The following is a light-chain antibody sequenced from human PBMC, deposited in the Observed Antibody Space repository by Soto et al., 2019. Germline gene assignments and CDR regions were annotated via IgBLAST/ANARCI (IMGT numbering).Light chain of an antibody. Sequence: QPVLTQPPSTSGTPGQRVTISCSGSSSNIGSRSVNWYQHLPGSAPKLLIYSNNQRPSGVPERFSGSKSGTSASLAVSGLQSEDEADYYCAAWDGSLNGYVFGAGTKLTVL. V-gene: IGLV1-44*01. CDR3: AAWDGSLNGYV. CDR1: SSNIGSRS. J-gene: IGLJ1*01. CDR2: SNN.